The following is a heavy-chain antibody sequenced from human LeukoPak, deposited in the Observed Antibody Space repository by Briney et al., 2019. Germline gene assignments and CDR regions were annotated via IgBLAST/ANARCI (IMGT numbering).Heavy chain of an antibody. V-gene: IGHV3-48*03. Sequence: GGSLRLSCAASGFTFSSYEMNWVRQAPGKGLEWVSYISSSGSTIYYADSVKGRFTISRDNAKNSLYLQMNSLRAEDTAVYYGIAVAGTYYYGMDVWGKGTTVTVSS. J-gene: IGHJ6*04. CDR1: GFTFSSYE. D-gene: IGHD6-19*01. CDR2: ISSSGSTI. CDR3: IAVAGTYYYGMDV.